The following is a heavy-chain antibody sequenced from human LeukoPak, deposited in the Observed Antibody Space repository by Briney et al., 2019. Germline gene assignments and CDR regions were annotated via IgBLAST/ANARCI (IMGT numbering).Heavy chain of an antibody. J-gene: IGHJ4*02. Sequence: EASVKVSCKASGYTFTSYDIHWVRQATGQGLEWMGWMDPNSDNTIYAQKFQGRVTLTRDTSISTAYMELRSLRSEDTAVYYCMTTSNWGSVIFDYWGQGTLVTASS. CDR2: MDPNSDNT. CDR3: MTTSNWGSVIFDY. V-gene: IGHV1-8*01. D-gene: IGHD7-27*01. CDR1: GYTFTSYD.